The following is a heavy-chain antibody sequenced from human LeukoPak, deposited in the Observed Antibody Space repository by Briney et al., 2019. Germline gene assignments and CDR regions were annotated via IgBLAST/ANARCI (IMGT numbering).Heavy chain of an antibody. J-gene: IGHJ4*02. V-gene: IGHV1-58*01. Sequence: GASVKVSCKASGLTFGGSAVQWVRQARGQRLEWVGWIVVGSGNTNYARKFQERVTITRDMSTSTAYMELSSLRSEDTAVYYCAAPLSGSYRYPGYWGQGTLVTVSS. CDR1: GLTFGGSA. CDR2: IVVGSGNT. D-gene: IGHD1-26*01. CDR3: AAPLSGSYRYPGY.